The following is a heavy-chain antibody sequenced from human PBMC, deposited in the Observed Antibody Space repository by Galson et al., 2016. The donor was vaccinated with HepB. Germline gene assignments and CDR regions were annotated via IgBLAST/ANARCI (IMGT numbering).Heavy chain of an antibody. V-gene: IGHV1-46*01. CDR3: ARAGVAVAGILY. CDR1: GYTFTSYY. CDR2: INPSGGST. Sequence: SVKVSCKASGYTFTSYYMHWVRQAPGQGLEWMGIINPSGGSTSYAQKFQGRVTMTRDTSTSTVYMELSSLRSGDTAVYYCARAGVAVAGILYWGQGTLVTVSS. D-gene: IGHD6-19*01. J-gene: IGHJ4*02.